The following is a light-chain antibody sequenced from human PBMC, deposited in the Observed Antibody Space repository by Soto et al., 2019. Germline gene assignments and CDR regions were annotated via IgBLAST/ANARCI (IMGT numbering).Light chain of an antibody. Sequence: EIVLTQSPGTLSLSPGERATLSCRASQTVSSNYLAWYQQKPGQAPRLLIYGASTRATGIPARFSGSGSGTDFTLTISRLEPEDFAVYYCQQYGSSPRTFGQGTKVDIK. V-gene: IGKV3-20*01. J-gene: IGKJ1*01. CDR1: QTVSSNY. CDR2: GAS. CDR3: QQYGSSPRT.